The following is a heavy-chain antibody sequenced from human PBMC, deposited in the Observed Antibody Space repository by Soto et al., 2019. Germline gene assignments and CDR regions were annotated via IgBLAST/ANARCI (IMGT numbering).Heavy chain of an antibody. D-gene: IGHD4-4*01. V-gene: IGHV3-66*01. CDR3: ATATRASTTQYIDH. CDR1: GFSVSNNY. Sequence: PGGSLRFSCAPSGFSVSNNYLSWVRQAPGKGLEWVSVIYSGGESYYADSVKGRFTISRDTSKNTLYLQMNSLSGEDTAVYYCATATRASTTQYIDHWGQGTLVTVSS. J-gene: IGHJ4*02. CDR2: IYSGGES.